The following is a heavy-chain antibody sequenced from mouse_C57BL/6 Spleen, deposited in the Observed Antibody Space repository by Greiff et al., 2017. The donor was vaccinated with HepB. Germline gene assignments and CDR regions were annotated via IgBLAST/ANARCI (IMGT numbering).Heavy chain of an antibody. CDR2: ISNGGGST. D-gene: IGHD1-1*01. CDR1: GFTFSDYY. Sequence: EVKLMESGGGLVQPGGSLKLSCAASGFTFSDYYMYWVRQTPEKRLEWVAYISNGGGSTYYPDTVKGRFTISRDNAKNTLYLQMSRLKSEDTAMYYCARQSYYYGSSYGGYFDYWGQGTTLTVSS. J-gene: IGHJ2*01. CDR3: ARQSYYYGSSYGGYFDY. V-gene: IGHV5-12*01.